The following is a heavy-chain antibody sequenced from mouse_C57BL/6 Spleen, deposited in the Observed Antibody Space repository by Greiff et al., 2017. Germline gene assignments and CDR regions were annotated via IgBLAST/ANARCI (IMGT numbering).Heavy chain of an antibody. J-gene: IGHJ2*01. Sequence: EVKLMESGGGLVQPGGSLSLSCAASGFTFTDYYMSWVRQPPGKALEWLGFIRNKANGYTTEYSASVKGRFTISRDNSQSILYLQMNALRAEDSATYYCARWNYDYDDFDCWGKGTTLTVSS. CDR3: ARWNYDYDDFDC. CDR1: GFTFTDYY. D-gene: IGHD2-4*01. V-gene: IGHV7-3*01. CDR2: IRNKANGYTT.